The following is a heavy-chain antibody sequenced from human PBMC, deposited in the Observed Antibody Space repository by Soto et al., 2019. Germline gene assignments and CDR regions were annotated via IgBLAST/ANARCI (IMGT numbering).Heavy chain of an antibody. D-gene: IGHD3-10*01. CDR2: IYYSGST. Sequence: SETLSLTCTVSGGSISSYYWSWIRQPPGKGLEWIGYIYYSGSTNYNPSLKSRVTISVDTSKNQFSLKLSSVTAADTAVYYCARGHITMVRGVRGWFDPWGQGTLVTVSS. CDR1: GGSISSYY. CDR3: ARGHITMVRGVRGWFDP. V-gene: IGHV4-59*01. J-gene: IGHJ5*02.